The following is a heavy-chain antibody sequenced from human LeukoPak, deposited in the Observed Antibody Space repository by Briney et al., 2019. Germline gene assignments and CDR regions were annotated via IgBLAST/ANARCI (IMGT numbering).Heavy chain of an antibody. Sequence: GGSLRLSCAASGFTFSRYWMSWVRQAPGKGLEWVSAISGSGGSTYYADSVKGRFTISRDNSKNTLYLQMNSLRAEDTAVYYCAKDGFCGGDCYYSNWGQGTLVTVSS. CDR2: ISGSGGST. CDR3: AKDGFCGGDCYYSN. V-gene: IGHV3-23*01. CDR1: GFTFSRYW. J-gene: IGHJ4*02. D-gene: IGHD2-21*02.